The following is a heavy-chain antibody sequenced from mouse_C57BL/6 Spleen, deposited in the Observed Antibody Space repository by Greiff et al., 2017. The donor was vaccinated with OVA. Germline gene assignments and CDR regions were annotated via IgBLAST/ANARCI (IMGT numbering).Heavy chain of an antibody. CDR2: ISYDGSN. CDR1: GYSITSGYY. Sequence: EVQVVESGPGLVKPSQSLSLTCSVTGYSITSGYYWNWIRQFPGNKLEWMGYISYDGSNNYNPSLKNRISITRDTSKNQFFLKLNSVTTEDTATYYCATKRVYYYAMDYWGQGTSVTVSS. V-gene: IGHV3-6*01. CDR3: ATKRVYYYAMDY. J-gene: IGHJ4*01.